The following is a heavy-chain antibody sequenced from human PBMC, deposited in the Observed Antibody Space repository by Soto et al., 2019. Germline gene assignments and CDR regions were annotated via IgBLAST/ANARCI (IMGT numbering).Heavy chain of an antibody. Sequence: PSETLSLTCTVSGGSISSSIYYWGWIRQPPGKGLEWIGSIYYSGSTYYNPSLKSRVTISVDTSKNQFSLKLSSVTAADTAVYYCARGRNILTGYYLDAFDIWGQGTMVTVSS. CDR1: GGSISSSIYY. CDR2: IYYSGST. D-gene: IGHD3-9*01. V-gene: IGHV4-39*01. J-gene: IGHJ3*02. CDR3: ARGRNILTGYYLDAFDI.